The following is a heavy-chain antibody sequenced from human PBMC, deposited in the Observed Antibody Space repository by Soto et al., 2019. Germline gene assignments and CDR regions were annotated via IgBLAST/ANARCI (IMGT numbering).Heavy chain of an antibody. Sequence: QVQLVESGGGLVKPGGSLRLSCAASGFTFSDYYMSWIRQAPGKGLEWVSYISSSGSTIYYADCVKGRFTISRDNAKNSLYLQMNSLRAKDTAVYYCARVGPGYCSSTSCYGGHRGYGMDVWGQGTTVTVSS. CDR1: GFTFSDYY. CDR3: ARVGPGYCSSTSCYGGHRGYGMDV. CDR2: ISSSGSTI. J-gene: IGHJ6*02. V-gene: IGHV3-11*01. D-gene: IGHD2-2*01.